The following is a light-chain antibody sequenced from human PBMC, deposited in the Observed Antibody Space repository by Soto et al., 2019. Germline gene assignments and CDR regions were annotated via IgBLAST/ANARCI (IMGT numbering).Light chain of an antibody. Sequence: DIQMTQSPSTLSAAVGDRVTITCRASQSISSWLAWYQQKPGKAPKLLIYKASSLESGVPSRFSGSGSGTEITLTISSLQPDDFATYYGQQYNSYPYTFGQGTKLVIK. J-gene: IGKJ2*01. V-gene: IGKV1-5*03. CDR1: QSISSW. CDR2: KAS. CDR3: QQYNSYPYT.